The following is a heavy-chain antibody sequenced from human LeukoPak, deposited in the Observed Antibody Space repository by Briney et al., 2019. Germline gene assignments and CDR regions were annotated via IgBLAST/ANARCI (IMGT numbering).Heavy chain of an antibody. CDR2: ISAYNGNT. D-gene: IGHD2-15*01. CDR3: AKDCSGGSCSDY. CDR1: GYSFTSYG. V-gene: IGHV1-18*01. Sequence: ASVKVSCKASGYSFTSYGISWVRQAPGQGLEWMGWISAYNGNTNYAQKLQGRVTMTTDTSTSTAYMELRSLRSDDTAVYYCAKDCSGGSCSDYWGQGTLVTVSS. J-gene: IGHJ4*02.